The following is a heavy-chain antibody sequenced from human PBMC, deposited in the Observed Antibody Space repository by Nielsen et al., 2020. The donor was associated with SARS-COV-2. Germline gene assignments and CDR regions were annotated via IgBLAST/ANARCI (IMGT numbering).Heavy chain of an antibody. J-gene: IGHJ4*02. CDR2: ISGSGGST. Sequence: GGSLRLSCAASGFTFSSYAMSWVRQAPGKGLEWVSAISGSGGSTYYADSVKGRFTISRDNAKNTLYLQMNSLRAEDTAVYYCARAIVYYDFDDYWGQGTLVTVSS. V-gene: IGHV3-23*01. CDR3: ARAIVYYDFDDY. CDR1: GFTFSSYA. D-gene: IGHD3-3*01.